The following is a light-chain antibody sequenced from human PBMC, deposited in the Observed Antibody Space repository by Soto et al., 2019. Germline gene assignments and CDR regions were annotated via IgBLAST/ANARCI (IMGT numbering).Light chain of an antibody. Sequence: EIVLTQSPATLSLSPGERATLSCRASQSVSNYLAWYQQKPGQAPRLLIYDASSRATGIPARFSGSGSGTDFTLTISSLEPEDFAIYYCQQRSSWPSLTFGGVTKVEIK. CDR3: QQRSSWPSLT. CDR2: DAS. J-gene: IGKJ4*01. V-gene: IGKV3-11*01. CDR1: QSVSNY.